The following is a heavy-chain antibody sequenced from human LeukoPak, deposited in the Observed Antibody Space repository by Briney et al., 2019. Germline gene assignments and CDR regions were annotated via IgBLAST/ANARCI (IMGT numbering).Heavy chain of an antibody. CDR2: IYYSGST. J-gene: IGHJ4*02. CDR3: AVTLYGSGSYYNFDY. V-gene: IGHV4-59*01. Sequence: PSETLSLTCTVSGGSISSYYWSWIRQSPVKGLEWIGYIYYSGSTNYNPSLKSRVTIPVDTSKNQFSLKLSSVTAADTAVYYCAVTLYGSGSYYNFDYWGQGTLVTVSS. CDR1: GGSISSYY. D-gene: IGHD3-10*01.